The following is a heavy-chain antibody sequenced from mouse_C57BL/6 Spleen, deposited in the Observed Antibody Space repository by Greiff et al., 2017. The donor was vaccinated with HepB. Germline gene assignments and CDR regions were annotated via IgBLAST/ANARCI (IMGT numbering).Heavy chain of an antibody. CDR1: GYAFSSYW. CDR3: ARGGYYGSSQGFAY. J-gene: IGHJ3*01. D-gene: IGHD1-1*01. CDR2: IYPGDGDT. Sequence: VQLQQSGAELVKPGASVKISCKASGYAFSSYWMNWVKQRPGKGLEWIGQIYPGDGDTNYNGKFKGKATLTADKSSSTAYMQLSSLTSEDSAVYFCARGGYYGSSQGFAYWGQGTLVTVSA. V-gene: IGHV1-80*01.